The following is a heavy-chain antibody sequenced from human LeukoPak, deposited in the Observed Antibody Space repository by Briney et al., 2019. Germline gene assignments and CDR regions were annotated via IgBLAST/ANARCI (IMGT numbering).Heavy chain of an antibody. CDR1: GYTFTSYG. D-gene: IGHD3-10*01. CDR3: ARGSYYGSGNDY. V-gene: IGHV1-2*06. J-gene: IGHJ4*02. CDR2: INPNSGGT. Sequence: ASVTVSCKASGYTFTSYGISWVRQAPGQGLEWMGRINPNSGGTNYAQKFQGRVTMTRDTSISTAYMELSRLRSDDTAVYYCARGSYYGSGNDYWGQGTLVTVSS.